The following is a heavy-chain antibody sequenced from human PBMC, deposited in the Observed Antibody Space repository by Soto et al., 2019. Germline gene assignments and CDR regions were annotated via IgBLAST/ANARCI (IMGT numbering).Heavy chain of an antibody. CDR3: AREARGDYAFDY. D-gene: IGHD4-17*01. J-gene: IGHJ4*02. V-gene: IGHV3-33*01. Sequence: VAVIWYDGSNKYYADSVKGRFTISRDNSKNTLYLQMNSLRAEDTAVYYCAREARGDYAFDYWGQGTLVTVSS. CDR2: IWYDGSNK.